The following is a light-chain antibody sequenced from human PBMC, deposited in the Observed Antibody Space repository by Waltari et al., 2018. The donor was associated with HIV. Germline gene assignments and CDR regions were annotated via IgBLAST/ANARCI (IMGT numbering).Light chain of an antibody. J-gene: IGKJ4*02. CDR1: RAISGS. Sequence: DIQMTQSPSSLSASVGDRVAFTCRASRAISGSLAWYQQKPGKAPKLLVSAASRLESGVPSRFIGTGSGTDYILTITSLRPEDFATYYCQQSDSTPLTFCGGTKVEIK. CDR3: QQSDSTPLT. V-gene: IGKV1-NL1*01. CDR2: AAS.